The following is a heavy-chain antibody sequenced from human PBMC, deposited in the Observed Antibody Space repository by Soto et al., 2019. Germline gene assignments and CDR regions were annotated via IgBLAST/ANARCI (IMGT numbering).Heavy chain of an antibody. CDR2: IYYSGST. J-gene: IGHJ4*02. D-gene: IGHD4-17*01. Sequence: SETLSLTCTVSGGSISSYYWSWIRQPPGKGLEWIGYIYYSGSTNYNPSLKSRVTISVDTSKNQFSLKLSSVTAADTAVYYCARDNYGDYGNAFDYWGQGTLVTVSS. CDR3: ARDNYGDYGNAFDY. CDR1: GGSISSYY. V-gene: IGHV4-59*01.